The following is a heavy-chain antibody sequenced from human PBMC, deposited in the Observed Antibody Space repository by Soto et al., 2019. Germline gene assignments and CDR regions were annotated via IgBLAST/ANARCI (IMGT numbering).Heavy chain of an antibody. J-gene: IGHJ4*02. D-gene: IGHD6-13*01. Sequence: QVQLVESGGGVVQPGRSLRLSCAASGFNFSSYAMHWVRQAPGKGLEWVAVISYDGSNKYYADSVKGRFTISRDNSKNTLYLQMNILRAEDTAVYYCARDRIYSSSWYDYWGQGTLVTVSS. CDR2: ISYDGSNK. CDR3: ARDRIYSSSWYDY. CDR1: GFNFSSYA. V-gene: IGHV3-30-3*01.